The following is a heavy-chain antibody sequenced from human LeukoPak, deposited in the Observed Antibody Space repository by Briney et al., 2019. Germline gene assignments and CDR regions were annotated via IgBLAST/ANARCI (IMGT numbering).Heavy chain of an antibody. Sequence: GGSLRLSCAASGFTFSSDGMSWVRQAPGKGLEWVSALSGSGSTTYYADSVKGRFTISRDNSKNMLFLEMNSLRVEDTAVYYCAKAGYTSNWPLDYWGQGTQVTVSS. CDR3: AKAGYTSNWPLDY. V-gene: IGHV3-23*01. CDR1: GFTFSSDG. J-gene: IGHJ4*02. CDR2: LSGSGSTT. D-gene: IGHD6-13*01.